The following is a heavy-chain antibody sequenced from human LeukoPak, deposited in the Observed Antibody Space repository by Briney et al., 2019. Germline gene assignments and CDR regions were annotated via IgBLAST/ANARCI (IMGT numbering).Heavy chain of an antibody. V-gene: IGHV4-39*07. CDR2: IYWTGST. J-gene: IGHJ4*01. D-gene: IGHD5-12*01. CDR1: GASIRSSYY. Sequence: SETLSLTCTVSGASIRSSYYWTWIRQSPGKGLEWIGSIYWTGSTYYSPSLRSRLTISVDTAKNQFSLKMTSMTDADTAVYYCARGGHGYTGDPQPGLFDYWGHGTLVTVSS. CDR3: ARGGHGYTGDPQPGLFDY.